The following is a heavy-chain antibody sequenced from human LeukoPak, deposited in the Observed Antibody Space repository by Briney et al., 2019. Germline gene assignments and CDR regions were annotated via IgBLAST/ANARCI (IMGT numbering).Heavy chain of an antibody. Sequence: SETLSLTCTVSGGSISSYYWSWIRQPPGKGLEWIGYIYYSGSTNYNPSLKSRVTISVDTSKNQLSLKLSSVTAADTAVYYCAGEHYYDSSGSRNDAFDIWGQGTMVTVSS. D-gene: IGHD3-22*01. J-gene: IGHJ3*02. CDR2: IYYSGST. CDR3: AGEHYYDSSGSRNDAFDI. CDR1: GGSISSYY. V-gene: IGHV4-59*01.